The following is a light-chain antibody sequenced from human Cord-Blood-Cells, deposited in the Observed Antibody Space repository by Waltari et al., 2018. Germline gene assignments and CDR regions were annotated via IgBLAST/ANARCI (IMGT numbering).Light chain of an antibody. CDR3: SSYTSSSTSR. V-gene: IGLV2-14*01. J-gene: IGLJ2*01. CDR1: SSDVGGYNY. Sequence: QSALTQPASVSGSPGQSITISCTGTSSDVGGYNYVSWYQQHPGKAPNLMIYDVSKRPSGVSNRFSGSKSGNTASLTISGLEAEDEADYYCSSYTSSSTSRFGGGTKLTVL. CDR2: DVS.